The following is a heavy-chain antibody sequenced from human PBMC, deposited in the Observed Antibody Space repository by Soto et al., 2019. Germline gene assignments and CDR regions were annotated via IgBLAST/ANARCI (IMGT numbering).Heavy chain of an antibody. Sequence: ASVKVSCKASGYSFTGYYAHWVRQAPGQGLEWMGWINPNSGGTRYAQKFQGRVTLTRDTSVSTAYMELRSLRSDDTAVYYCARGDNWNYVDYWGQGTLVTVSS. J-gene: IGHJ4*02. D-gene: IGHD1-20*01. CDR1: GYSFTGYY. CDR2: INPNSGGT. V-gene: IGHV1-2*02. CDR3: ARGDNWNYVDY.